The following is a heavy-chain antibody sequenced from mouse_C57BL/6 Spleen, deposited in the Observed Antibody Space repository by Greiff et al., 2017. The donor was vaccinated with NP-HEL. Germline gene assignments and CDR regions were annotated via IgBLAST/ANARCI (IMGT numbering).Heavy chain of an antibody. D-gene: IGHD1-1*01. J-gene: IGHJ2*01. CDR2: ILPGSGST. Sequence: QVQLQQSGAELMKPGASVKLSCKATGYTFTGYWIEWVKQRPGHGLEWIGEILPGSGSTNYNAKFKGKATFTADTSSNTAYMQLSSLTTEDSAIYYCARYPFTTVVASFDYWGQGTTLTVSS. CDR1: GYTFTGYW. CDR3: ARYPFTTVVASFDY. V-gene: IGHV1-9*01.